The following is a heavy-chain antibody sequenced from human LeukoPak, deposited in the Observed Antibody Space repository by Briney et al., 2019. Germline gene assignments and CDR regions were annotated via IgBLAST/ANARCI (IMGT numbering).Heavy chain of an antibody. Sequence: ASVKVSCKVSGYTLTELSMHWVRQAPGKGLGWMGGFDPEDGETIYAQKFQGRVTMTEDTSTDTAYMELSSLRSEDTAVYYCVQIVVVPAAIPGYYYYYMDVWGKGTTVTVSS. J-gene: IGHJ6*03. CDR1: GYTLTELS. D-gene: IGHD2-2*02. CDR3: VQIVVVPAAIPGYYYYYMDV. V-gene: IGHV1-24*01. CDR2: FDPEDGET.